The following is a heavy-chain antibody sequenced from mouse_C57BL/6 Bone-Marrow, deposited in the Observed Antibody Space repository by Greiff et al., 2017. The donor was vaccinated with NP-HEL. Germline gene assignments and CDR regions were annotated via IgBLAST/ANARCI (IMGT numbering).Heavy chain of an antibody. D-gene: IGHD1-1*01. CDR3: TRVGSLYYGSSYGFAY. Sequence: EVHLVESGEGLVKPGGSLKLSCAASGFTFSSYAMSWVRQTPEKRLEWVAYISSGGDYIYYADTVKGRFTISRDNARNTLYLQMSSLKSEDTAMYYCTRVGSLYYGSSYGFAYWGQGTLVTVSA. V-gene: IGHV5-9-1*02. CDR1: GFTFSSYA. CDR2: ISSGGDYI. J-gene: IGHJ3*01.